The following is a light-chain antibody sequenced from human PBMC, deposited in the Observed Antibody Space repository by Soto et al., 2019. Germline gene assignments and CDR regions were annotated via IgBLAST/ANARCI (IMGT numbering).Light chain of an antibody. V-gene: IGKV1-9*01. Sequence: DIQLTQSPSFLSGSVGDRVTITCRASQGIRSYLAWYQQKPGKAPKLLLYAASTLQSGVPSRFSGSGSGTEFSLTISSLQPEDFATYYCQQLTTYPITFGQGTRLEPK. CDR3: QQLTTYPIT. CDR1: QGIRSY. CDR2: AAS. J-gene: IGKJ5*01.